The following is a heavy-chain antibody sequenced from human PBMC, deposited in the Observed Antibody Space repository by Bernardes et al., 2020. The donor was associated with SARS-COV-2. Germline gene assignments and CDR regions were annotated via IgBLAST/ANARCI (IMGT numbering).Heavy chain of an antibody. J-gene: IGHJ6*02. D-gene: IGHD1-20*01. CDR1: GFTVSSNY. V-gene: IGHV3-66*01. Sequence: GGSLRLSCAASGFTVSSNYMSWVRQAPGTGLEWVSVIYSGGSTYYADSVKGRFTISRDNSKNTLYLQMNSLRAEDTAVDYCARDAVSYGMDVWGQGTTVTVSS. CDR2: IYSGGST. CDR3: ARDAVSYGMDV.